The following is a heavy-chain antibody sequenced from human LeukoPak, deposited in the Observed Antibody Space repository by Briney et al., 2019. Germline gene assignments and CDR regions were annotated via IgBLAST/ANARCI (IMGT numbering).Heavy chain of an antibody. V-gene: IGHV4-59*01. D-gene: IGHD4-17*01. CDR3: ARATVPYGDSGYFDY. Sequence: PSETLSLTCTVAGGSLSTFYWSWIRQPPGKGLEWIAYISHSGSTSYNPFLKSRVVMSVDTSKNQFSLKLSSVTAADTAVYYCARATVPYGDSGYFDYWGQGTLVTVSS. CDR2: ISHSGST. J-gene: IGHJ4*02. CDR1: GGSLSTFY.